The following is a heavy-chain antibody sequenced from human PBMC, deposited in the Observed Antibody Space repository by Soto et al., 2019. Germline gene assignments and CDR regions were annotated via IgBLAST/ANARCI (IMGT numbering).Heavy chain of an antibody. J-gene: IGHJ4*02. V-gene: IGHV3-11*01. CDR3: ARRAVAVVYFDY. CDR2: ISSSGETI. Sequence: QVQLVESGGGLVKPGGSLRLSCVASGFTFSDYFMSWIRQAPGKGLEWLAYISSSGETIYYADSVKGRFIISRANAKNSLYLQMNSLRDEDTAVYYCARRAVAVVYFDYWCQGTPVTVSS. D-gene: IGHD2-15*01. CDR1: GFTFSDYF.